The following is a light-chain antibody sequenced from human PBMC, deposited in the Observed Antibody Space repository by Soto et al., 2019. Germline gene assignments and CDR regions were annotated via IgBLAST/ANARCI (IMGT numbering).Light chain of an antibody. CDR3: SSYTSDSIYV. J-gene: IGLJ1*01. V-gene: IGLV2-14*01. CDR1: RSDVGAYNY. Sequence: QSALTQPASVSGSPGQSITIPCTGTRSDVGAYNYVSWYQQHPGKHPKLMIYEVSNRPSGVSNRFSGSKSGNTASLTISGLQAEDEADYYCSSYTSDSIYVFGTGTKVTVL. CDR2: EVS.